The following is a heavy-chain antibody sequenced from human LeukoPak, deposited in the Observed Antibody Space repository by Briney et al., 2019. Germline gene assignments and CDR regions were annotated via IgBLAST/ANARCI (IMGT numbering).Heavy chain of an antibody. CDR2: INAGNGDT. Sequence: GASVKVSCKASGNTFTSYTMHWVRQAPGQRLEWMGWINAGNGDTKYSQKFQGRVTITRDTSASTAYMELSSLRSEDTAVYYCARGWSSGWYNWFDPWGQGTLVTVSS. D-gene: IGHD6-19*01. V-gene: IGHV1-3*01. J-gene: IGHJ5*02. CDR1: GNTFTSYT. CDR3: ARGWSSGWYNWFDP.